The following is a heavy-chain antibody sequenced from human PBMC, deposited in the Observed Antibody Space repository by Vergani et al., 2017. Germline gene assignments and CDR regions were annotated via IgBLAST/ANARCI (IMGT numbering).Heavy chain of an antibody. CDR3: ARPTTVTMRDDAFDI. CDR1: GGSISSSSYY. V-gene: IGHV4-39*01. CDR2: IYYSGST. J-gene: IGHJ3*02. D-gene: IGHD4-17*01. Sequence: QLQLQESGPGLVKPSETLSLTCTVSGGSISSSSYYWGWIRQPPGKGLEWIGSIYYSGSTYYNPSLKGRVTISVDTSKNQFSLKLSSVTAADTAVYYCARPTTVTMRDDAFDIWGQGTMVTVSS.